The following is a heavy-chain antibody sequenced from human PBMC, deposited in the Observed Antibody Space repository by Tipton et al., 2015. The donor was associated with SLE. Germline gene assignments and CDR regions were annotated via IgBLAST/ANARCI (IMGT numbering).Heavy chain of an antibody. CDR1: GYSFTSYW. Sequence: QLVQSGAEVKKPGESLRISCKGSGYSFTSYWISWVRQMPGKGLEWMGRIDPSDSYTNYSPSFQGHVTISADKSISTAYLQWSSLKASDTAMYYCARLASRYCSSTSCYMLYYYGMDVWGQGTTVTVSS. D-gene: IGHD2-2*02. V-gene: IGHV5-10-1*01. J-gene: IGHJ6*02. CDR2: IDPSDSYT. CDR3: ARLASRYCSSTSCYMLYYYGMDV.